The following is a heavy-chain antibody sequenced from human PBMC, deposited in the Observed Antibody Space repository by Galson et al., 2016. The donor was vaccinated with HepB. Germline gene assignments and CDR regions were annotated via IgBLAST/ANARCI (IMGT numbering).Heavy chain of an antibody. J-gene: IGHJ4*02. V-gene: IGHV1-3*01. CDR1: GYTFTRYA. CDR3: AGSLYSSGWYAN. D-gene: IGHD6-19*01. CDR2: INAGNGKT. Sequence: SVKVSCKASGYTFTRYAMHWVRQAPGQRLEWMGWINAGNGKTKYSQKFQGRVTMTRDTSARTAYMELSSLRSEETAVYYCAGSLYSSGWYANWGQGTLVTVSS.